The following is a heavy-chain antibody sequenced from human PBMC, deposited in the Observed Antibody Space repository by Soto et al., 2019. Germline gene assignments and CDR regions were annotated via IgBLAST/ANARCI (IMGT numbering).Heavy chain of an antibody. Sequence: SETLSLTCTVSGGSISSSYWSWIRQPPGKGLEWIGYIYYSGSTSYSPSLKSRVTISVDTSKDQFSLKLSSVTAADTAVYYCARSQRITLSPPGYWGQGTLVTVSS. J-gene: IGHJ4*02. D-gene: IGHD3-10*02. V-gene: IGHV4-59*01. CDR3: ARSQRITLSPPGY. CDR1: GGSISSSY. CDR2: IYYSGST.